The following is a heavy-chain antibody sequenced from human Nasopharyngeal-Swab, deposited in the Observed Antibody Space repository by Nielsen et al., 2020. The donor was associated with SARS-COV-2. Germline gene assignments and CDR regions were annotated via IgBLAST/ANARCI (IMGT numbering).Heavy chain of an antibody. V-gene: IGHV3-15*01. CDR1: GFTFNDAW. CDR3: TTGPYAFDY. Sequence: GGSLRLSCAASGFTFNDAWMSWVRQAPGKGLEWIGRIKSKTDGGTTDYAAPVKGRFTISRDDSKKMLYLQMNSLKTEDTAVYYCTTGPYAFDYWGQGTLVTVSS. CDR2: IKSKTDGGTT. J-gene: IGHJ4*02.